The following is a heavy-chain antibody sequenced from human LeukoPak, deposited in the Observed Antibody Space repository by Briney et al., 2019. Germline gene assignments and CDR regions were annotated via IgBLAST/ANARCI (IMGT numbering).Heavy chain of an antibody. D-gene: IGHD3-16*01. J-gene: IGHJ5*02. Sequence: SETLSLTCYVTGDSLSSGGYYWSWIRQHPGKGLEWIGNIFYNGNPYYNPSLKSRVTLSVYTSENQFSLRMSSVTAADTAVYYCARVFGAAFDPWAQGTLVTVSS. CDR3: ARVFGAAFDP. CDR1: GDSLSSGGYY. V-gene: IGHV4-31*03. CDR2: IFYNGNP.